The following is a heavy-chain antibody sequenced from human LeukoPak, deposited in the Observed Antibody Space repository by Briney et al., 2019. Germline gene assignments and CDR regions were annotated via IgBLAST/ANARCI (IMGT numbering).Heavy chain of an antibody. J-gene: IGHJ6*04. D-gene: IGHD2-2*01. V-gene: IGHV3-23*01. CDR2: ISGSGGST. CDR1: GFIFSSYA. CDR3: ARGDIVVVPAAQIYYYYGMDV. Sequence: GGSLRLSCAASGFIFSSYAMNWVRQAPGKGLEWVSAISGSGGSTDYADSVKGRFTISRDNSKNTLYLQMNSLRAEDTAVYYCARGDIVVVPAAQIYYYYGMDVWGKGTTVTVSS.